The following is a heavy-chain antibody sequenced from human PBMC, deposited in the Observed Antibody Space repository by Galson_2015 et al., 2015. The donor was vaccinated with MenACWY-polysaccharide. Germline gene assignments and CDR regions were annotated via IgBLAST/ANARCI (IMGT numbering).Heavy chain of an antibody. CDR3: AKYTSSYDTSGYYWYFDL. Sequence: SQILSCAASGFTFNSYAMCWVRHSPGNVLYLFSIITGSFFITYYSDSMDFRFTISRDNSKNTLYLQMNSLRAEDTAVYYCAKYTSSYDTSGYYWYFDLWGRGTLVTVSS. D-gene: IGHD3-22*01. CDR2: ITGSFFIT. J-gene: IGHJ2*01. V-gene: IGHV3-23*01. CDR1: GFTFNSYA.